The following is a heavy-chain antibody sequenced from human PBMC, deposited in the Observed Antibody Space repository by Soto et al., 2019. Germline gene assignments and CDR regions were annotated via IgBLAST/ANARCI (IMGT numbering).Heavy chain of an antibody. CDR2: IIPIFGTA. CDR3: AGEAAMGENWFDP. Sequence: QVQLVQSGAEVKKPGSSVKVSCKASGGTFSSYAISWVRQAPGQGLEWMGGIIPIFGTANYAQKFQGRVTITADESTRTAYKERSSLRSEDTAVYYCAGEAAMGENWFDPWGQGTLVTVSS. D-gene: IGHD5-18*01. CDR1: GGTFSSYA. V-gene: IGHV1-69*12. J-gene: IGHJ5*02.